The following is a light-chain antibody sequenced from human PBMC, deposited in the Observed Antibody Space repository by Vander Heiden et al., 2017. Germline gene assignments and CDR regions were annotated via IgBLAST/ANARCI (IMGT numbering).Light chain of an antibody. CDR3: QAGDSRSVA. CDR2: QRD. J-gene: IGLJ3*02. V-gene: IGLV3-1*01. Sequence: SSALTQPPSVSVSPGQPAPIACSGDDLGDKYVSWYQQRPGQSPVLVIYQRDKRTSGIPERFSGSISGNTATLAIIGTQAVDEDDYYCQAGDSRSVAFGGGTKLTVL. CDR1: DLGDKY.